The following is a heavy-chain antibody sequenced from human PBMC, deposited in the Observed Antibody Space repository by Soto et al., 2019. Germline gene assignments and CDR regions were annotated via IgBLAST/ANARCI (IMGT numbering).Heavy chain of an antibody. Sequence: ASVKVSCKASGYTFTSYGISWVRQAPGQGLEWVGWISAYNGNTNYAQKLQGRVTMTTDTSTSTAYMELRSLRSDDTAVYYCARDLARRITIFGVAWGQGTLVTVSS. J-gene: IGHJ5*02. D-gene: IGHD3-3*01. CDR3: ARDLARRITIFGVA. V-gene: IGHV1-18*04. CDR1: GYTFTSYG. CDR2: ISAYNGNT.